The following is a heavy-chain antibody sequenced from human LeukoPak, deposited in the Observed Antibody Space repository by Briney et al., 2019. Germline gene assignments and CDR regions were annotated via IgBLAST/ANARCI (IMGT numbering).Heavy chain of an antibody. D-gene: IGHD2-2*01. V-gene: IGHV3-7*01. J-gene: IGHJ4*02. Sequence: GGSLRLSCAASGFTFSSYWMSWVRQAPGKGLEWVANIKQDGSEKYYVDSVKGRFTISRDNAKNSLYLQMNSLRAEDTAVYYCARRYCSSTSCYQNYFDYWGQETLVTVS. CDR1: GFTFSSYW. CDR3: ARRYCSSTSCYQNYFDY. CDR2: IKQDGSEK.